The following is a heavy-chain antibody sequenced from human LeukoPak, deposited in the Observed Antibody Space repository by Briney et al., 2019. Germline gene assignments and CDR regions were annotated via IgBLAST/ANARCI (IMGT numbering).Heavy chain of an antibody. V-gene: IGHV3-30-3*01. CDR2: ISYDGSNK. Sequence: RPGGSLRLSCAASGFTFSSYAMYWVRQAPGKGLEWVAVISYDGSNKYYADSVKGRFTISRDNSKNTLYLQMNSLRAEDTAVYYCAREQYYYDSSGYLDPWGQGTLVTVSS. J-gene: IGHJ5*02. CDR3: AREQYYYDSSGYLDP. CDR1: GFTFSSYA. D-gene: IGHD3-22*01.